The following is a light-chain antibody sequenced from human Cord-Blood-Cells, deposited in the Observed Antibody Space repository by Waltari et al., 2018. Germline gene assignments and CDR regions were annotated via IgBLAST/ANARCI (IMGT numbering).Light chain of an antibody. CDR1: QSVSRY. Sequence: EIVLTQPPATLPLSPGERALLSCRDSQSVSRYSAWYQQKQGQAPRLLIYDASNRATGIPARCSGSESGTDFTLTISSLEPEDFAGYYCQQRSNWSLTFGGGTKVEIK. CDR3: QQRSNWSLT. V-gene: IGKV3-11*01. J-gene: IGKJ4*01. CDR2: DAS.